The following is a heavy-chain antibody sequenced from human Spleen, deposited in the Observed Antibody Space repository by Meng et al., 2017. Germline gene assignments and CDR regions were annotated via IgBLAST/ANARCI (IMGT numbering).Heavy chain of an antibody. CDR3: ARGPSHGGSYSDY. V-gene: IGHV4-34*01. CDR1: GGSVSGYY. Sequence: QVQLQQWGAGLVKPAETLSLTGAVYGGSVSGYYWSWLRQPPGKGLEWIGEINHSGSTNYNPSLKSRVTILADTSKNQFSLNLRSVTAADTAVYYCARGPSHGGSYSDYWGQGTLVTVSS. D-gene: IGHD2-21*02. CDR2: INHSGST. J-gene: IGHJ4*02.